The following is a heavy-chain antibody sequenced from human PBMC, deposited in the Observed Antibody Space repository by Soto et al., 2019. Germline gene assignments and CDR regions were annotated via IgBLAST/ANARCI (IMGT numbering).Heavy chain of an antibody. V-gene: IGHV4-61*01. CDR3: ARDMYYYDSSGYYEGLYYYYGMDV. D-gene: IGHD3-22*01. CDR2: IYYSGST. Sequence: PSETLSLTCTVSGGSVSSGSYYWSWIRQPPGKGLEWIGYIYYSGSTNYNPSLKSRVTISVDTSKNQFSLKLSSVTAADTAVYYCARDMYYYDSSGYYEGLYYYYGMDVWGQGTTVTV. CDR1: GGSVSSGSYY. J-gene: IGHJ6*02.